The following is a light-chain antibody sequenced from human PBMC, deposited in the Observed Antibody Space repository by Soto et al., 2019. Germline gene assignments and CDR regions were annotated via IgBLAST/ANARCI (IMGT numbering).Light chain of an antibody. CDR2: AAS. J-gene: IGKJ2*01. Sequence: DIQMTQSPSSLSASVGDRVSFTCRASQTIRSYLNWYQQKPGKAPKLLICAASSLQSGVPSRFSGSGSGTNFTLTITSLQPEDFATYYCQQSFTTPHYTFGQWTKLEIK. CDR1: QTIRSY. CDR3: QQSFTTPHYT. V-gene: IGKV1-39*01.